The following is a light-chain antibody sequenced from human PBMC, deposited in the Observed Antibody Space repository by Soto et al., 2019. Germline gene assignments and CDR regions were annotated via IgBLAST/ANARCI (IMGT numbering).Light chain of an antibody. CDR1: QGVSSH. Sequence: IAMTQSPATLYVSPGERATLSCRASQGVSSHLAWYQQKPGQAPRLLIYGASTRATGIPARFSGSGSGTEFTLTISSLKSEDYAVYYCQQYKSWPPITFGQGTRPEIK. CDR3: QQYKSWPPIT. CDR2: GAS. V-gene: IGKV3-15*01. J-gene: IGKJ5*01.